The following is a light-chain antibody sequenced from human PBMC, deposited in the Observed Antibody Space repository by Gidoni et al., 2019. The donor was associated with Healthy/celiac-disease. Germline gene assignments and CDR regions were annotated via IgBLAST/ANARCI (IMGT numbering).Light chain of an antibody. CDR1: QSVSSN. Sequence: EIVMTQSPATLSVSPGERATLSCRASQSVSSNLAWYQQKPGQAPRLLIYGASTRATGIPARFSGRGSGTEFTLTISSLQSEDFAVYYCQQYNNWPPVFGPGTKVDIK. J-gene: IGKJ3*01. V-gene: IGKV3-15*01. CDR3: QQYNNWPPV. CDR2: GAS.